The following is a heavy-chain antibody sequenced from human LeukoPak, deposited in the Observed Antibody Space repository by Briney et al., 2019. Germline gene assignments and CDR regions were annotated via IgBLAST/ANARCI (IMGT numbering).Heavy chain of an antibody. J-gene: IGHJ4*02. Sequence: SVKVSCKASGGTFSSYAISWVRQAPGQGLEWMGGIIPIFGTANYAQKFQGRVTITADESTSTAYMELSSLRSEDTAVYYCAREKSCSSTICYGYFDYWGQGTLVTVSS. D-gene: IGHD2-2*01. CDR3: AREKSCSSTICYGYFDY. V-gene: IGHV1-69*01. CDR1: GGTFSSYA. CDR2: IIPIFGTA.